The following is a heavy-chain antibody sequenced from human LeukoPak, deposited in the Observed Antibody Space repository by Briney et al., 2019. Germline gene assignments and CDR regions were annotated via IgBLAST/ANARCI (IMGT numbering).Heavy chain of an antibody. V-gene: IGHV3-33*06. D-gene: IGHD4-11*01. Sequence: GGSLRLSCATSGFTFSHYGMHWVRQAPGKGLEWVAVIWSDGTDKYYGDSVKGRFTISRDNSKNTVYLQMNSLRVGDTAVYYCAKDAQRGFDFSNSLESWGQGTLVTVSS. CDR2: IWSDGTDK. J-gene: IGHJ4*02. CDR1: GFTFSHYG. CDR3: AKDAQRGFDFSNSLES.